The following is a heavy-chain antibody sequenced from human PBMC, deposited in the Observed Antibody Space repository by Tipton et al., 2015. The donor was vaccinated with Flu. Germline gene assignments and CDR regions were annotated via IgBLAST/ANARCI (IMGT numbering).Heavy chain of an antibody. D-gene: IGHD3-9*01. J-gene: IGHJ5*01. CDR2: IYYSGTT. Sequence: LRLSCTVSGASLSTSTQYWGWTRQSPGKGLEWIGSIYYSGTTYYNPSLKSRVAISVDLSKNQFSLRLTSVTAADTAVYYCAREGSLRYFDWIPSNWFDSWGQGTPVAVSS. CDR1: GASLSTSTQY. CDR3: AREGSLRYFDWIPSNWFDS. V-gene: IGHV4-39*02.